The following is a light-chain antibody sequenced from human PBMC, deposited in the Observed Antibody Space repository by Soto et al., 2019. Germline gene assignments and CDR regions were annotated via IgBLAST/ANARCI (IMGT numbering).Light chain of an antibody. CDR3: QQRYSTPRT. V-gene: IGKV1-39*01. CDR1: QSISSY. CDR2: AAS. J-gene: IGKJ4*01. Sequence: DIQMTQFPSSLSASVGDRVTITCRASQSISSYLNWYQQKPGKAPKLLIYAASSLQSGAPSRFSGSGSGTDFTLTISSLQPEDFATYYCQQRYSTPRTFGGGTKVEIK.